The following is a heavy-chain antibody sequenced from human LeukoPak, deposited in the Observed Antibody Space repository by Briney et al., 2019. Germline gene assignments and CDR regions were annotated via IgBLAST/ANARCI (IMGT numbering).Heavy chain of an antibody. CDR2: INPSGGST. V-gene: IGHV1-46*01. D-gene: IGHD3-10*01. CDR1: GYTFTSYY. CDR3: ARDRLSMTMVRGTANWFDP. J-gene: IGHJ5*02. Sequence: ASVKVSCKASGYTFTSYYMHWVRQAPGQGLEWMGLINPSGGSTSYAQKFQGRVTMTRDTSTSTAYMELRSLRSDDTAVYYCARDRLSMTMVRGTANWFDPWGQGTLVTVSS.